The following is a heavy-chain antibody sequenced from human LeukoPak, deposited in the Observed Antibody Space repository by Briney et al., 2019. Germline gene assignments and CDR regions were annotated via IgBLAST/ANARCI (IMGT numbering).Heavy chain of an antibody. D-gene: IGHD5-24*01. V-gene: IGHV4-39*01. CDR3: ARSFQRDGYNDY. CDR2: IYHSGST. J-gene: IGHJ4*02. CDR1: GGSISSSSYY. Sequence: PSETLSLTCSVSGGSISSSSYYWAWIRQSPGKGLEWIGSIYHSGSTYNNPSLRSRVTIFVDTSKNQFSVKLSSVTAADTAVYYCARSFQRDGYNDYWGQGTLATVSS.